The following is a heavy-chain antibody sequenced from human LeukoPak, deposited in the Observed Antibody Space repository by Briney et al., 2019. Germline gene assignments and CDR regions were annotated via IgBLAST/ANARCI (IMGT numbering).Heavy chain of an antibody. Sequence: GGSLRLSCAASGFTVSSNYMSWVRQAPGKGLEWVSSISSSSSYIYYADSVKGRFTISRDNAKNSLYLQMNSLRAEDTAVYYCAREYYYDSKYYMDVWGKGTTVTVSS. V-gene: IGHV3-21*01. CDR2: ISSSSSYI. CDR1: GFTVSSNY. CDR3: AREYYYDSKYYMDV. J-gene: IGHJ6*03. D-gene: IGHD3-22*01.